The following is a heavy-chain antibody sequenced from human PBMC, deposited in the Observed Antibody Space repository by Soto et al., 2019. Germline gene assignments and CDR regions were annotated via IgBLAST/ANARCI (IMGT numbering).Heavy chain of an antibody. CDR1: GYTFTSYY. V-gene: IGHV1-46*01. J-gene: IGHJ6*02. CDR3: ARDALGNNVTLYGMDV. Sequence: QVQLVQSGAEVKKPGASVKVSCKASGYTFTSYYMHWVRQAPGQGLEWMGIINPSGGSTSYPQKYQGRVTMTRDTSTSTVDMELSSLRSADKAVYYCARDALGNNVTLYGMDVWGQGTTVTVSS. D-gene: IGHD1-20*01. CDR2: INPSGGST.